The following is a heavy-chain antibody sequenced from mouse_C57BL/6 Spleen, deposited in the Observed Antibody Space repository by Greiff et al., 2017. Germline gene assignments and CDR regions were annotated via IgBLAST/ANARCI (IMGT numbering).Heavy chain of an antibody. CDR2: INPNNGGT. CDR3: ARRRGYGSAWFAY. D-gene: IGHD1-1*01. V-gene: IGHV1-26*01. Sequence: EVQLQQSGPELVKPGASVKISCKASGYTFTDYYMNWVKQSHGKSLEWIGDINPNNGGTSYNQQFKGKATLTVDKSSSTAYMELRSLTSEDSAVYYCARRRGYGSAWFAYWGQGTLVTGSA. J-gene: IGHJ3*01. CDR1: GYTFTDYY.